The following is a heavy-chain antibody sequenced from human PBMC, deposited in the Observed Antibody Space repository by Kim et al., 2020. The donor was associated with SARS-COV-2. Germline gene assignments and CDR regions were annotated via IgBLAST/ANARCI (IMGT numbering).Heavy chain of an antibody. CDR3: AKESGSGSYYAWTYYYYGMDV. Sequence: GGSLRLSCAASGFTFSSYVMHWVRQAPGKGLEWVAVISYDGSNKHYADSVKGRFTISRDNSKNTLYLQMNSLRAEDTAVYYCAKESGSGSYYAWTYYYYGMDVWGQGTTVTVSS. D-gene: IGHD3-10*01. J-gene: IGHJ6*02. CDR2: ISYDGSNK. CDR1: GFTFSSYV. V-gene: IGHV3-30*18.